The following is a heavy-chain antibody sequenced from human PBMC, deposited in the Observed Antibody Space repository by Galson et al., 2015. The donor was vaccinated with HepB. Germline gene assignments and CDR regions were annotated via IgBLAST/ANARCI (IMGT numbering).Heavy chain of an antibody. CDR2: IKSKTDGGTT. CDR3: TTGPPYYDFWSGYYTAPDAFDI. Sequence: SLRLSCAASGFTFSNAWMNWVRQAPGKGLEWVGRIKSKTDGGTTEYAAPVKGRFTISRDDSKTTLYLQMNSLKTEDTAVYYCTTGPPYYDFWSGYYTAPDAFDIWAQGTMVTVSS. D-gene: IGHD3-3*01. J-gene: IGHJ3*02. V-gene: IGHV3-15*01. CDR1: GFTFSNAW.